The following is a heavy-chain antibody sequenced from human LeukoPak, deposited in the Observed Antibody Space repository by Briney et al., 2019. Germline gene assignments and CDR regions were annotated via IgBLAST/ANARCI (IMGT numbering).Heavy chain of an antibody. J-gene: IGHJ2*01. D-gene: IGHD3-22*01. Sequence: SETLSLTCTVSGGSISSGGYYWSWIRQHPGQGLEWIGYIYYSGSTYYNPSLKSRVTISVDTSKNQFSLKLSSVTAADTAVYYCARVRTKYYYDSSGCFDLWGRGTLVTVSS. V-gene: IGHV4-31*03. CDR3: ARVRTKYYYDSSGCFDL. CDR2: IYYSGST. CDR1: GGSISSGGYY.